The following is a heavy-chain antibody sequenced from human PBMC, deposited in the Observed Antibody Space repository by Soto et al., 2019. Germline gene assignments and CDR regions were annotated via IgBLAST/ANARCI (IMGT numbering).Heavy chain of an antibody. J-gene: IGHJ5*02. CDR2: IIPIFGTA. CDR3: ARTFRFGELEDSRFDP. CDR1: GGTFSRYT. V-gene: IGHV1-69*12. Sequence: QVQLVQSGAEVKKPGSSVKVSCKASGGTFSRYTITWVRQAPGQGLEWMGGIIPIFGTANYAQKFQGRVTITADESTSTAYMELSGLRSEDTAVYYCARTFRFGELEDSRFDPWGQGTLVTVSS. D-gene: IGHD3-10*01.